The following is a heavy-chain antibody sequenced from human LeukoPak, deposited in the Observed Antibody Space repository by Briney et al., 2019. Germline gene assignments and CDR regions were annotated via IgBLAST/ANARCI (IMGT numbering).Heavy chain of an antibody. CDR1: GGSISSYY. CDR2: IYYSGST. Sequence: SETLSLTCTVSGGSISSYYWSWIRQPPGKGLEWIGYIYYSGSTKYNPSLKSRVTISVDTSKNQLSLQLSSVTAADTAVYYCARDLDYYGSGSFFNIWGQGTMVTVSS. V-gene: IGHV4-59*01. CDR3: ARDLDYYGSGSFFNI. D-gene: IGHD3-10*01. J-gene: IGHJ3*02.